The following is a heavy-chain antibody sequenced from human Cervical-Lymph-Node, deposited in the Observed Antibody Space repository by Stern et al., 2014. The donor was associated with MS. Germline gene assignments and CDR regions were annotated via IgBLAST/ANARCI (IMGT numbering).Heavy chain of an antibody. J-gene: IGHJ4*02. CDR1: GGSMASSTGGYF. CDR3: ARVAYCGGDCSAFDS. D-gene: IGHD2-21*02. V-gene: IGHV4-31*11. Sequence: QAQLVESGPGLVKPSQTLSLICAVSGGSMASSTGGYFWSWIRQPPGKGLEWIGFIYYSGSTYYNPSLKRRTTISVDTSKNQVSLRLTSMTAADTAVYYCARVAYCGGDCSAFDSWGQGTLVTVSS. CDR2: IYYSGST.